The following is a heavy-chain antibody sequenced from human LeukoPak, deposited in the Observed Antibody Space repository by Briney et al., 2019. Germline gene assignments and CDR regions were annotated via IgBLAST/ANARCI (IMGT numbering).Heavy chain of an antibody. Sequence: SQTLSLTCTVSGGSISSGSYYWSWIRQPAGKGLEWIGRIYTSGSTNYNPSLKSRVTISVDTSKNQFSLKLSSVTAADTAVYYCASGSYYKFDYWGQGTLVTVSS. CDR3: ASGSYYKFDY. V-gene: IGHV4-61*02. D-gene: IGHD1-26*01. J-gene: IGHJ4*02. CDR2: IYTSGST. CDR1: GGSISSGSYY.